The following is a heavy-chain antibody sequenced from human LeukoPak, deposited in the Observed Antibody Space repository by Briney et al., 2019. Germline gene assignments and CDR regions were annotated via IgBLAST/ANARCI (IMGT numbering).Heavy chain of an antibody. Sequence: LPGGSLRLSCAVSGFTFDDYAMHWVRQAPGKGLEWVSGISWNSGSIGYADSVKGRFTISRDNAKNSLYLQMNSLRAEDTAVYYCAREPSGTLDYWGQGTLVTVSS. V-gene: IGHV3-9*01. CDR2: ISWNSGSI. CDR1: GFTFDDYA. CDR3: AREPSGTLDY. J-gene: IGHJ4*02. D-gene: IGHD1-26*01.